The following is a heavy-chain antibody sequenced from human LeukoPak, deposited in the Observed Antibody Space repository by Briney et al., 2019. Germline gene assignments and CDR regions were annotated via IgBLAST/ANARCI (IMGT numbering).Heavy chain of an antibody. CDR2: ISAYNGNT. V-gene: IGHV1-18*01. D-gene: IGHD3-9*01. Sequence: ASVKVSCKASGYTFTSYSISWVRQAPGQGLEWMGWISAYNGNTNYAQKLQGRVTMTTDTSTSTAYMELRSLRSDDTAVYYCARAVLRYFDWYPSGYYGMDVWGQGTTVTVSS. CDR1: GYTFTSYS. J-gene: IGHJ6*02. CDR3: ARAVLRYFDWYPSGYYGMDV.